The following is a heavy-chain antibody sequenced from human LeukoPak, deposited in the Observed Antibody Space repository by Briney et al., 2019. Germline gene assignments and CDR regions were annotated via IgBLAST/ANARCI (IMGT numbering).Heavy chain of an antibody. V-gene: IGHV1-46*01. CDR1: GYTFTSYY. CDR2: INPSGGST. J-gene: IGHJ3*02. CDR3: ARLRDYGDYRDAFDI. Sequence: ASVKVSCKASGYTFTSYYMHWVRQAPGQGLDWMGIINPSGGSTNYAQKFQGRVTMTRDTSTSTVYMELSSLRSEDTATYYCARLRDYGDYRDAFDIWGQGTMVTVSS. D-gene: IGHD4-17*01.